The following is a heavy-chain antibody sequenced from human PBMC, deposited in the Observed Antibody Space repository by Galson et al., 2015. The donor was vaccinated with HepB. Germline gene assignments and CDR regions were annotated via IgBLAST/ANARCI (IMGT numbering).Heavy chain of an antibody. CDR3: LRCSSTSCFSGFDY. V-gene: IGHV3-9*01. Sequence: SLRLSCAASGFTFDDYAMHWVRQAPGKGLEWVSGISWNSGSIGYADSVKGRFTISRDNAKNSLYLQMNSLRAEDTALYYCLRCSSTSCFSGFDYWGQGTLVTVSS. CDR1: GFTFDDYA. D-gene: IGHD2-2*01. J-gene: IGHJ4*02. CDR2: ISWNSGSI.